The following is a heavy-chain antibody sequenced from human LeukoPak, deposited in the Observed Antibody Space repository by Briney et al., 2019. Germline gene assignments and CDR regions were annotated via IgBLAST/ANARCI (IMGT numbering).Heavy chain of an antibody. CDR1: GFTFSSYS. CDR2: ISSSSSYI. V-gene: IGHV3-21*01. D-gene: IGHD6-19*01. CDR3: ASGQWPIHDAFDI. Sequence: GGSLRLSCAASGFTFSSYSMNWVRQAPGKGLEWVSSISSSSSYIYYADSVKGRFTISRDNAKNSLYLQMNSLRAEDTAVYYCASGQWPIHDAFDIWGQGTMVTVSS. J-gene: IGHJ3*02.